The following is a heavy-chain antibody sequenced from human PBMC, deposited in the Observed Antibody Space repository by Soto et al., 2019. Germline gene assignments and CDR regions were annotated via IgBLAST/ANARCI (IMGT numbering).Heavy chain of an antibody. J-gene: IGHJ5*02. D-gene: IGHD3-3*01. CDR2: IYWDDAK. CDR1: GFSLSTSGVG. Sequence: QITLKESGPTLVRPTQTLTLTCTFSGFSLSTSGVGVVWIRQPPGKALEWLALIYWDDAKRYSPSLRSRLTLTKDTSKNQVLLTMTNMGPMDTGTYYCAYAYDFWSGTNWFDPWGQGTLVTVSS. V-gene: IGHV2-5*02. CDR3: AYAYDFWSGTNWFDP.